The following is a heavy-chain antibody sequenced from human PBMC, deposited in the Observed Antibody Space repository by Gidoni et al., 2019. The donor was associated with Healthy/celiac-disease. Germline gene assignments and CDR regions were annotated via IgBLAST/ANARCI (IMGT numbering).Heavy chain of an antibody. J-gene: IGHJ4*02. D-gene: IGHD3-22*01. CDR1: GYSISSGYY. V-gene: IGHV4-38-2*02. CDR2: IDHSGST. CDR3: ERDWTGDSSGYYYGFDY. Sequence: QVQLQESGPGLVKPSETLSLTCTVSGYSISSGYYWGWIRQPPGKGLEWIGSIDHSGSTYYNPSLKSRVTISVDTSKNQFSLKLSSVTAADTAVYYCERDWTGDSSGYYYGFDYWGQGTLVTVSS.